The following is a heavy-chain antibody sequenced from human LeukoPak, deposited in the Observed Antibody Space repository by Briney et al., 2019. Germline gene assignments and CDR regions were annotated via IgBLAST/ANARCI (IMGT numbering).Heavy chain of an antibody. D-gene: IGHD2-15*01. J-gene: IGHJ6*03. V-gene: IGHV3-23*01. CDR2: ITADGGST. CDR1: GFTFSSYD. CDR3: ARGLISQSYYYYYMDV. Sequence: PGGSLRLSCAASGFTFSSYDMNWVRQAPGKGLEWVAAITADGGSTHYTTSVKGRFIISRDNAKNSLYLQMNSLRAEDTAVYYCARGLISQSYYYYYMDVWGKGTTVTISS.